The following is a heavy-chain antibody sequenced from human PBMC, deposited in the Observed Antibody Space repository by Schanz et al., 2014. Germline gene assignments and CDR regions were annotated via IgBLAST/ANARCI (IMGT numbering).Heavy chain of an antibody. CDR3: AGAFDSSGYYFDY. Sequence: QGQLVQSGPEVKEPGASVKVSCEASRYTFNTYGLNWVRQAPGQGLEWMGIVNPSVRGTHFAREFQGRVTVTSDTSTSTVYMELSGLRSEDTAVYYCAGAFDSSGYYFDYWGQGTLXTVSS. CDR2: VNPSVRGT. CDR1: RYTFNTYG. V-gene: IGHV1-46*02. J-gene: IGHJ4*02. D-gene: IGHD3-22*01.